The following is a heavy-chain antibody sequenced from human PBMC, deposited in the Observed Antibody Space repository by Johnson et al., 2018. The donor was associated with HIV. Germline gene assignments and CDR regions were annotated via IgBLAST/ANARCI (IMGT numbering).Heavy chain of an antibody. J-gene: IGHJ3*01. D-gene: IGHD3-3*01. CDR1: GFEFSNYG. V-gene: IGHV3-30*02. CDR3: AKGLLQFLELLIVSFDV. Sequence: QVQLVESGGGVVQPGGSLRLSCAASGFEFSNYGMHWVRQAPGKGLEWVAFIRYAGSNKYYADSVKGRFTISRDNSKNTLYLQMNSLRSEDTAVYYFAKGLLQFLELLIVSFDVWGQGKMGTGS. CDR2: IRYAGSNK.